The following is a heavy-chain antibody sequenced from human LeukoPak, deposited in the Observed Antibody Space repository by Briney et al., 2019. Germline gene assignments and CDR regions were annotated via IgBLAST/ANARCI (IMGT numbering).Heavy chain of an antibody. CDR3: ARDYYYDSSGYDY. V-gene: IGHV4-34*01. Sequence: SETLSLTCAVYGGSFSGYYWSWIRQPPGKGLEWIGEINHSGSTNYNPSLKSRVTISVDTSKNQFSPKLSSVTAADTAVYYCARDYYYDSSGYDYWGQGTLVTVSS. D-gene: IGHD3-22*01. CDR2: INHSGST. J-gene: IGHJ4*02. CDR1: GGSFSGYY.